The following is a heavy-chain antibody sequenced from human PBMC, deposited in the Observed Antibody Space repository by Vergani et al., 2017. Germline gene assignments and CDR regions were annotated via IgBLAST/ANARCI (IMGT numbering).Heavy chain of an antibody. CDR3: ARHRITYDSSGYYLGGAFDY. Sequence: QLQLQESGSGLVKPSQTLSLTCAVSGGSISSGGYSWSWIRQPPGKGLEWIGYIYHSGSTYYNPSLKSRVTISVDRSKNRFSLKLSSVTAADTAVYYCARHRITYDSSGYYLGGAFDYWGQGTLVTVSS. V-gene: IGHV4-30-2*01. CDR2: IYHSGST. D-gene: IGHD3-22*01. CDR1: GGSISSGGYS. J-gene: IGHJ4*02.